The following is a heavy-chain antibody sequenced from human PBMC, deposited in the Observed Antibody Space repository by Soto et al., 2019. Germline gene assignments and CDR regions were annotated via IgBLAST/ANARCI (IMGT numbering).Heavy chain of an antibody. CDR1: GGSINSGDYY. CDR2: IYYSGST. CDR3: ARASTIFGVVVRFES. D-gene: IGHD3-3*01. V-gene: IGHV4-30-4*01. J-gene: IGHJ4*02. Sequence: SETLSLTCTVSGGSINSGDYYWSWIRQPPGKGLEWIGYIYYSGSTYYNPSLKSRVTISVDTSKNQFSLNLGSVTAADAAVYYCARASTIFGVVVRFESWGQGTLVTVSS.